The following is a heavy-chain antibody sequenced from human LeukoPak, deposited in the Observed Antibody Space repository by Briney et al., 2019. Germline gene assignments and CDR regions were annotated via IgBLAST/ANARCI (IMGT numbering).Heavy chain of an antibody. D-gene: IGHD4-17*01. CDR3: ARTDYGEPPYYFDY. CDR2: IKQDGSEK. Sequence: AGGSLRLSCAASGFTFSSYAMSWVRQAPGKGLEWVANIKQDGSEKYYVDSVKGRFTISRDNAKNSLYLQMNSLRAEDTAVYYCARTDYGEPPYYFDYWGQGTLVTVSS. J-gene: IGHJ4*02. V-gene: IGHV3-7*03. CDR1: GFTFSSYA.